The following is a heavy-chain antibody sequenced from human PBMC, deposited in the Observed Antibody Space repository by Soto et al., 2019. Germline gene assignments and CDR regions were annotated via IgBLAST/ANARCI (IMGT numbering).Heavy chain of an antibody. CDR3: ANVPRPTTALDYFDY. J-gene: IGHJ4*02. V-gene: IGHV3-23*01. CDR1: GFTFSSYA. D-gene: IGHD3-3*02. CDR2: ISGSGGST. Sequence: PGGSLRLSCAASGFTFSSYAMSWVRQAPGKGLEWVSAISGSGGSTYYADSVKGRFTISRDNSKNTLYLQMNSLRAEDTAVYYCANVPRPTTALDYFDYWGQGTLVTVSS.